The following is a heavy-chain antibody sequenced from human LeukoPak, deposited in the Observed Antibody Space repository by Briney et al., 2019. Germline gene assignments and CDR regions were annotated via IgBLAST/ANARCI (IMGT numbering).Heavy chain of an antibody. D-gene: IGHD3-9*01. CDR2: IIPIFGTA. Sequence: SVKVSCKASGGTFSSYAISWVRQAPGQGLEWMGGIIPIFGTANYAQKFQGRVTITADKSTSTAYMELSSLRSEDTAVYYCAREVPRYLAGDAFDIWGQGTMVTVSS. CDR1: GGTFSSYA. V-gene: IGHV1-69*06. CDR3: AREVPRYLAGDAFDI. J-gene: IGHJ3*02.